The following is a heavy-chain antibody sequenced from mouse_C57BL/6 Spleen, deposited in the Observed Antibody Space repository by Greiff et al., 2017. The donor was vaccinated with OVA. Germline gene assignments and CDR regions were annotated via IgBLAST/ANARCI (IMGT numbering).Heavy chain of an antibody. CDR2: IYPRSGNT. J-gene: IGHJ1*03. V-gene: IGHV1-81*01. D-gene: IGHD1-1*01. CDR1: GYTFTSYG. Sequence: LVESGAELARPGASVKLSCKASGYTFTSYGISWVKQRTGQGLEWIGEIYPRSGNTYYNEKFKGKATLTADKSSSTAYMELRSLTSEDSAVYFCARHYGSSHWYFDVWGTGTTVTVSS. CDR3: ARHYGSSHWYFDV.